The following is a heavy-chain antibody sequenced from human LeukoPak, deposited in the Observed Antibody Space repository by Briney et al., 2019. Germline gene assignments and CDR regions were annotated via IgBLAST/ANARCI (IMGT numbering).Heavy chain of an antibody. V-gene: IGHV1-2*02. CDR3: ARSDPGTGVIDY. CDR2: INPNSGGT. J-gene: IGHJ4*02. Sequence: ASVKVSCKASGYTFTGYYVHWVRQAPGQGLEWMGWINPNSGGTNYAQKFQGRATMTRDTSISTAYMELSRLRSDDTAVYYCARSDPGTGVIDYWGQGTLVTVSS. CDR1: GYTFTGYY. D-gene: IGHD2-8*02.